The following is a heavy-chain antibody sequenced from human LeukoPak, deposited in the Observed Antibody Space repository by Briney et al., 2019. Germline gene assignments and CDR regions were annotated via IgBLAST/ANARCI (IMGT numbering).Heavy chain of an antibody. CDR1: GGSFSGYY. CDR2: INHSGRT. CDR3: AKHRRLDP. Sequence: PSETLSLTCAVYGGSFSGYYWSWIRQPPGKGLEWIGDINHSGRTNYNPSLKSRVTISLDTSKNQFSLKLTSVTAADTAVYYCAKHRRLDPWGQGTLVTVSS. J-gene: IGHJ5*02. V-gene: IGHV4-34*01. D-gene: IGHD3-16*02.